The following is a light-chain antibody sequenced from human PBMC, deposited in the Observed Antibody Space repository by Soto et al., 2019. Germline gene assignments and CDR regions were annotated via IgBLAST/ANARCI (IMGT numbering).Light chain of an antibody. CDR1: SSNVGTYDL. V-gene: IGLV2-23*01. CDR3: CSFAVGAALV. CDR2: EGT. J-gene: IGLJ2*01. Sequence: QSALTQPASVSASPGQSITISCTGTSSNVGTYDLVSWYQHQPDKAPKLIIYEGTKRPSGISSRFSGDKSGNTASLTISGLQAEDDADYYCCSFAVGAALVFGGGTKVTV.